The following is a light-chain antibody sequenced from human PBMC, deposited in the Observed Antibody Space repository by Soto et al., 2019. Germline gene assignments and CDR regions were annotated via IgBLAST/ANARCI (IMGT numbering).Light chain of an antibody. CDR1: QTISSW. CDR3: QQYNSYPWT. Sequence: DIQMTQSPSTLSGSVGDRVTITCRASQTISSWLAWYQQKPGKAPKLLIYEASTLKSGVPSRFSGSGSGTEFTLTISSLQPEDFATYYCQQYNSYPWTFGQGTKVDIK. V-gene: IGKV1-5*03. J-gene: IGKJ1*01. CDR2: EAS.